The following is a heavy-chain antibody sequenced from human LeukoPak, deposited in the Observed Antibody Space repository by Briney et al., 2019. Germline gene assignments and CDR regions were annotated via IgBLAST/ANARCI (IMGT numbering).Heavy chain of an antibody. CDR1: GYTFTGYY. CDR2: INPNSGGT. Sequence: ASVKVSCKASGYTFTGYYMHWVRQAPGQGLEWMGWINPNSGGTSYAQKFQGRVTMTRDTSISTAYMELSRLRSNDTAVYYCATAGYSSGWTNFDYWGQGTLVTVSP. D-gene: IGHD6-19*01. J-gene: IGHJ4*02. CDR3: ATAGYSSGWTNFDY. V-gene: IGHV1-2*02.